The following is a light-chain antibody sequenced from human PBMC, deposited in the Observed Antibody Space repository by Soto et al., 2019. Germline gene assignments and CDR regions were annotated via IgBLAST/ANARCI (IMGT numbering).Light chain of an antibody. V-gene: IGKV1-39*01. J-gene: IGKJ3*01. CDR1: QTISTF. CDR3: QQSHSIPFT. Sequence: DIQMTQSPSSLSASVGDRVTVTCRASQTISTFLSWYQQKPGKAPQLLIYRASNLQSGVPSRFSGSGSGTDFTLTINSLQPEDFATYYCQQSHSIPFTFGPGTKVDIK. CDR2: RAS.